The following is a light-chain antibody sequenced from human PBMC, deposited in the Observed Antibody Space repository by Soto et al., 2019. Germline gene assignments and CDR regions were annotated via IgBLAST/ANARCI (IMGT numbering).Light chain of an antibody. CDR3: QYYSSSLSIT. CDR2: GAS. Sequence: EIVLTQSPGILSLSPGERATLSCRASQSVRSTYLAWYQQKPGQAPRLLIHGASSRATGIPDRFSGSGSGTDFTLTISRLEPEDFAAYYCQYYSSSLSITFGQGTRLEIK. J-gene: IGKJ5*01. CDR1: QSVRSTY. V-gene: IGKV3-20*01.